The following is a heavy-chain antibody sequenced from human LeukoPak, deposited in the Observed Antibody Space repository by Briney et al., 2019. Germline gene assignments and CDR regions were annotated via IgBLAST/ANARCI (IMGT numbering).Heavy chain of an antibody. V-gene: IGHV4-34*01. CDR2: INHSGST. CDR1: GGSFSGYY. CDR3: AREANYYDSSGYYYLPDY. J-gene: IGHJ4*02. Sequence: SETLSLTCAVYGGSFSGYYWSWIRQPPGKGLEWIGEINHSGSTNYNPSLKSRVTISVDTSKNQFSLKPSSVTAADTAVYYCAREANYYDSSGYYYLPDYWGQGTLVTVSS. D-gene: IGHD3-22*01.